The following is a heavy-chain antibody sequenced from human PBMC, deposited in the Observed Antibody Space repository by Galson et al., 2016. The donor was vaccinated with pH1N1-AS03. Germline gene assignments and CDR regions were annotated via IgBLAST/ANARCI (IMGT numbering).Heavy chain of an antibody. J-gene: IGHJ3*02. CDR1: GFTFSSYW. D-gene: IGHD3-3*01. CDR2: IKQDGSEK. Sequence: SLRLSCAASGFTFSSYWMSWVRQAPGKGLEWVANIKQDGSEKYYVDSVKGRFTISRDNANNSLYLQMNSLRAEDTAVYYCARVYWSVPTPGTYGAFDIWGQGTTVTVSS. CDR3: ARVYWSVPTPGTYGAFDI. V-gene: IGHV3-7*03.